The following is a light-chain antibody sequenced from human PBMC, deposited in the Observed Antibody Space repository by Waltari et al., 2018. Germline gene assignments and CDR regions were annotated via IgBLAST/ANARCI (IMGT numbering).Light chain of an antibody. J-gene: IGLJ1*01. CDR1: NIETKS. V-gene: IGLV3-21*04. Sequence: SYVLTQPPSVSVAPGKTARITCGGNNIETKSVHWYQQKPGQAPIWVISYDSDRPSGIPERFSGSNSGNTATLTISRVEAADEADYYCQVWDANNDPGVFGTGTEVTVL. CDR3: QVWDANNDPGV. CDR2: YDS.